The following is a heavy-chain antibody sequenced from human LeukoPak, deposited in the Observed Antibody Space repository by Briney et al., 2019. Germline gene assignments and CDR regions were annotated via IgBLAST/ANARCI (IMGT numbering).Heavy chain of an antibody. J-gene: IGHJ4*02. CDR2: IYHSGST. Sequence: SETLSLTCAVSGYSISSGYYWGWIRQPPGKGLEWIGSIYHSGSTYYNPSLKSRVTISVDTSKNQFSLKLSSVTAADTAVYYCARETGTTRFDYWGQGTLVIVSS. CDR1: GYSISSGYY. D-gene: IGHD1-1*01. CDR3: ARETGTTRFDY. V-gene: IGHV4-38-2*02.